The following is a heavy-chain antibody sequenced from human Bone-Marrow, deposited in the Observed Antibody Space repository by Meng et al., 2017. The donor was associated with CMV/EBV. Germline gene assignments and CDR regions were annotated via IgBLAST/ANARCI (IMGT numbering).Heavy chain of an antibody. CDR1: GYTFTSYG. J-gene: IGHJ3*02. CDR3: ARGRRALRYCSSTSCPAGAFDI. D-gene: IGHD2-2*01. Sequence: ASVKVSCKASGYTFTSYGISWVRQAPGQGLEWMGWISAYNGNTNYAQKLQGRVTMTTDTSTSTAYMELRSLRSDDTAVYYCARGRRALRYCSSTSCPAGAFDIWGQGTMVPVSS. V-gene: IGHV1-18*01. CDR2: ISAYNGNT.